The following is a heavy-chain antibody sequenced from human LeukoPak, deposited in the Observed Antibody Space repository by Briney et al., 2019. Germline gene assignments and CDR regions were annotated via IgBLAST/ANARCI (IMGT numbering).Heavy chain of an antibody. CDR1: GFTFSSYG. J-gene: IGHJ4*02. Sequence: GGSLRLSCAASGFTFSSYGMHWVRQAPGKGLEWVADIWYDGSNKYYADSVKGRFTISRDNSKNTLYLQMNSLRAEDTAVYYCASFGPHRHPPYWGQGTLVTVSS. CDR3: ASFGPHRHPPY. D-gene: IGHD3-10*01. V-gene: IGHV3-33*01. CDR2: IWYDGSNK.